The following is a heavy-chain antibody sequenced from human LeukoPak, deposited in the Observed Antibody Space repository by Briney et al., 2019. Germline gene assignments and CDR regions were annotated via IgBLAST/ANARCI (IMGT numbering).Heavy chain of an antibody. Sequence: TSETLSLTCTVSGDSVTNDFFWGWVRQPPGKEQEWIGSFCLGRDTYYRPSLKSRVTISVDTSKNQFSLNLNSVTAADTAVYYCARWASISREPGGFFDHWGQGTLVTVSS. D-gene: IGHD1-14*01. V-gene: IGHV4-38-2*02. CDR2: FCLGRDT. CDR3: ARWASISREPGGFFDH. J-gene: IGHJ4*02. CDR1: GDSVTNDFF.